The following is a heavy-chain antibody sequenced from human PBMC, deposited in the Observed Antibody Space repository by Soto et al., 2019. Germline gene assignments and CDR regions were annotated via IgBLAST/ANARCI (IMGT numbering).Heavy chain of an antibody. CDR2: INHSGST. D-gene: IGHD6-6*01. CDR1: GGSFSGYY. J-gene: IGHJ5*02. V-gene: IGHV4-34*01. CDR3: ARWYSSSSWFDP. Sequence: QVQLQQWGAGLLKPSETLSLTCAVYGGSFSGYYWSWIRQPPGKGLEWIGEINHSGSTNYNPSLKSRVTISVDTSKNQFSLKLSSVTAADTAVYYCARWYSSSSWFDPWGQGTLVTVSS.